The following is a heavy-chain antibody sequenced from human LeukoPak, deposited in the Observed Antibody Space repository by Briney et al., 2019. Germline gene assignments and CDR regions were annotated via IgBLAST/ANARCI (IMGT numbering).Heavy chain of an antibody. Sequence: GGSLKISCKGSGYSFTSYWIGWVRQMPGKGLEWMGIIYPGDSDTRYSPSFQGQVTISADKSISTAYLQRSSLKASDTAMYYCARLPGIVVVAFDYWGQGTLVTVSS. CDR1: GYSFTSYW. D-gene: IGHD3-22*01. CDR2: IYPGDSDT. CDR3: ARLPGIVVVAFDY. J-gene: IGHJ4*02. V-gene: IGHV5-51*01.